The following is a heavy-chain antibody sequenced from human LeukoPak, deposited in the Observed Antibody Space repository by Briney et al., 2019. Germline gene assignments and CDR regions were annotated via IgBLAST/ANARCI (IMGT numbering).Heavy chain of an antibody. D-gene: IGHD1-26*01. CDR2: IYSSGST. Sequence: PSETLSLTCTVSGGSISSSSYYWGWIRQPPGKGLEWIGSIYSSGSTYYNPSLKSRVTISVDTSKNQFSLKLSSVTAADTAVYYCARIVGAPNWFDPWGQGTLVTVSS. J-gene: IGHJ5*02. CDR3: ARIVGAPNWFDP. CDR1: GGSISSSSYY. V-gene: IGHV4-39*07.